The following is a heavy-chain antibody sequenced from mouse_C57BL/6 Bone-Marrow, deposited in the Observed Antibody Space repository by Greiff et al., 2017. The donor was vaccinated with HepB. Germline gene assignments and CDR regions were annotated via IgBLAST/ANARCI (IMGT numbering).Heavy chain of an antibody. CDR3: AKENWVYAMDY. CDR1: GFTFSDYG. CDR2: ISSCSSNI. J-gene: IGHJ4*01. D-gene: IGHD4-1*01. V-gene: IGHV5-17*01. Sequence: EVMLVESGGGLVKPGGSLKLSCAASGFTFSDYGMHWVRQAPEKGLEWVAYISSCSSNIYYADTLKGRFTISRDNAKNTLFLQMTSLRSEDTAMYYCAKENWVYAMDYWGPVASVTVAS.